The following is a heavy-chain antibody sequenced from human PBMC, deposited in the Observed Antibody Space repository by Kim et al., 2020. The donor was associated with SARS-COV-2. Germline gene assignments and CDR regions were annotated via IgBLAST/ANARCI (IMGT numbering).Heavy chain of an antibody. Sequence: ASVKVSCKASGYTFSTYAINWVRQAPGQGLEYMGWINTKTGNPTYAQAFTGRFVFSLDTSVTTAYLQISSLKADDTAVYYCARDHGGGNIGYWGQGTLVT. V-gene: IGHV7-4-1*02. CDR1: GYTFSTYA. CDR2: INTKTGNP. J-gene: IGHJ4*02. D-gene: IGHD2-15*01. CDR3: ARDHGGGNIGY.